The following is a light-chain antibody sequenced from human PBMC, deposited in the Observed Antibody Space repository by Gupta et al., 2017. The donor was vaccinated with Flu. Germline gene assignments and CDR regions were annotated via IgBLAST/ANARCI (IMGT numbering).Light chain of an antibody. Sequence: QTVVTQEPSLSVSPGGTVTLTCGLSSGSVSTSYYPTWYQQTPGPAARTLIYSTNTRSSGVPDRFSGSIRANKAVLTITGAQADDDSDYYSVQYMTNGISVFGGGTKLTVL. CDR1: SGSVSTSYY. J-gene: IGLJ3*02. CDR3: VQYMTNGISV. CDR2: STN. V-gene: IGLV8-61*01.